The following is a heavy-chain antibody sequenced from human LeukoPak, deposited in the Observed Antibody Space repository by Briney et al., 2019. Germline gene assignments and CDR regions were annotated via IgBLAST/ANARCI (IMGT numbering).Heavy chain of an antibody. CDR1: GFTFSSYS. Sequence: GGSLRLSCAASGFTFSSYSMNWVRQAPGKGLEWVSAISGSGGSTYYADSVKGRFTISRDNSKNTLYLQMNSLRAEDTAVYYCALEGTDIVVVPASIDYWGQGTLVTVSS. V-gene: IGHV3-23*01. CDR2: ISGSGGST. J-gene: IGHJ4*02. CDR3: ALEGTDIVVVPASIDY. D-gene: IGHD2-2*01.